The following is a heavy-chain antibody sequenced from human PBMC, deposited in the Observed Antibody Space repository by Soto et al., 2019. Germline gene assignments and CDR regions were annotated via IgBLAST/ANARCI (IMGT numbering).Heavy chain of an antibody. D-gene: IGHD1-26*01. CDR2: ISSSSSYI. CDR3: ARDLIFGVGATKGYYYGMDV. J-gene: IGHJ6*02. Sequence: EVQLLESGGGLVQPGGSLRLSCAASGFTFSSYAMSWVRQAPGKGLEWVSSISSSSSYIYYADSVKGRFTISRDNAKNSLYLQMNSLRAEDTAVYYCARDLIFGVGATKGYYYGMDVWGQGTTVTVSS. CDR1: GFTFSSYA. V-gene: IGHV3-21*01.